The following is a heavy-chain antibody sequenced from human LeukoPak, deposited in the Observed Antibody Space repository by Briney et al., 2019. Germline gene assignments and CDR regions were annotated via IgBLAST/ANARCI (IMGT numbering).Heavy chain of an antibody. CDR1: GFTVSRYG. J-gene: IGHJ4*02. CDR3: AKGGASVTRYVDY. V-gene: IGHV3-23*01. Sequence: GGSLRLSCAASGFTVSRYGMHWVRQAPGKGLEWVSTICGSGGNSYYADTVKGRFTISRDNYTNTLYLHINSLRPEDTAVYYCAKGGASVTRYVDYWGQGTLVTVSS. D-gene: IGHD4-17*01. CDR2: ICGSGGNS.